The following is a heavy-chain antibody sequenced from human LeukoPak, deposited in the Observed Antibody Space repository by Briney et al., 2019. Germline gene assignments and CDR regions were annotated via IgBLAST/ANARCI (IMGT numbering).Heavy chain of an antibody. CDR2: ISWNSGSI. V-gene: IGHV3-9*01. D-gene: IGHD3-10*01. Sequence: GGSLRLSCAASGFTFDDYAMHWVRQAPGKGLEWVSGISWNSGSIGYADSVKGRFTISRDNAKNSLYLQMNSLRAEDTALYYCAKEPYYYGSGTGPHFDYWGQGTLVTVSS. J-gene: IGHJ4*02. CDR1: GFTFDDYA. CDR3: AKEPYYYGSGTGPHFDY.